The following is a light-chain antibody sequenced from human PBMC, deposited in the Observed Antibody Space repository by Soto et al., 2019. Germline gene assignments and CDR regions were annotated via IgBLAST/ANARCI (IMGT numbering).Light chain of an antibody. CDR1: SSNIGAGYD. Sequence: QSVLTQPPSVSGAPVQRVTISCTVSSSNIGAGYDVHWYQQLPGTAPKLLIYGNSNRPSGVPDRFSGSKSGTSASLAITGLQAEDEADYYCQSYDSSLSAPVVFGGGTKLTVL. V-gene: IGLV1-40*01. CDR3: QSYDSSLSAPVV. CDR2: GNS. J-gene: IGLJ2*01.